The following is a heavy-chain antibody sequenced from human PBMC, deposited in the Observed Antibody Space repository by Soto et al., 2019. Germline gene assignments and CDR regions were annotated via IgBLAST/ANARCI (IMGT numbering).Heavy chain of an antibody. D-gene: IGHD5-12*01. V-gene: IGHV1-8*01. Sequence: ASVKVSCKASGYTFTSYDINWVRQAPRQGLEWMGWMKPNSGNTRYAHKFQGRVTMTRDTSISTACMELRSLTSEDTAVYYCARGNGIYRGSPDYWGQGNLVTVSS. CDR2: MKPNSGNT. J-gene: IGHJ4*02. CDR3: ARGNGIYRGSPDY. CDR1: GYTFTSYD.